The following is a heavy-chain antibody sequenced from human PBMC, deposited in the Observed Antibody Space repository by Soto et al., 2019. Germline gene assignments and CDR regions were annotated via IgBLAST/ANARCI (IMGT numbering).Heavy chain of an antibody. CDR2: INPKCGDT. J-gene: IGHJ6*02. CDR3: ARNMDYYYGRGSGNGHGV. D-gene: IGHD3-10*02. CDR1: GYTFTAYH. V-gene: IGHV1-2*02. Sequence: QVRLVQSGAEVKEPGDSVRVSCEASGYTFTAYHIHWVRQAPGQGLEWMGWINPKCGDTGYAQDFQGRVSMTSDMSIGTVYMELSRLTSDDTAIYYRARNMDYYYGRGSGNGHGVWGQGTTVTVFS.